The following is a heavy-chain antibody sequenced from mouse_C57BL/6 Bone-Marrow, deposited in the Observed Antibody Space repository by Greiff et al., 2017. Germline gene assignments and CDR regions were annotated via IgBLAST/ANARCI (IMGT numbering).Heavy chain of an antibody. J-gene: IGHJ3*01. CDR3: ARGGYCGSTFAY. Sequence: QVQLQQSGAELVRPGTSVKVSCKASGYAFTNYLMEWVKQRPGQGLEWIGLINPGSGGTNYNEKFKGKATLTADKSSSTAYMQLSSLTSEDSAVYFCARGGYCGSTFAYWGQGTMVTVSA. D-gene: IGHD1-1*01. V-gene: IGHV1-54*01. CDR1: GYAFTNYL. CDR2: INPGSGGT.